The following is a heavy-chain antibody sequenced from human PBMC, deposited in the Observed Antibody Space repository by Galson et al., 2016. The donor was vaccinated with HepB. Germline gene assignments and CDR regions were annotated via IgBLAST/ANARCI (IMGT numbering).Heavy chain of an antibody. CDR1: GLTFSSYG. Sequence: SLRLSCAVSGLTFSSYGMNWVRQAPGKGLEWVSYIDSSANTIYYADSVKGRFTISRDNAKNSLYLQMNSLRAEDTALYYCARGGLGGDSRVFDYWGQGTLVTVSS. V-gene: IGHV3-48*03. J-gene: IGHJ4*02. D-gene: IGHD2-21*02. CDR2: IDSSANTI. CDR3: ARGGLGGDSRVFDY.